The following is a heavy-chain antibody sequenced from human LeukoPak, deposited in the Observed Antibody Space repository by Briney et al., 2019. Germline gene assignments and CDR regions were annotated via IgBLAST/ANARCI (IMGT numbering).Heavy chain of an antibody. Sequence: GGSLRLSCAASGFTFSSYGMHWVRQAPGKGLEWVAFIRYDGSNKYYADSVKGRFTISRDNSKNTLYLQMNSLRAEDTAVYYCAKDALYYYDSSGYYPPLSYFDYWGQGTLVTVSS. V-gene: IGHV3-30*02. D-gene: IGHD3-22*01. J-gene: IGHJ4*02. CDR2: IRYDGSNK. CDR3: AKDALYYYDSSGYYPPLSYFDY. CDR1: GFTFSSYG.